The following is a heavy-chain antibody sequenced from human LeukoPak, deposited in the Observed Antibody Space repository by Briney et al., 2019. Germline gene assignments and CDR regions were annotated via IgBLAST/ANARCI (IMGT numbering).Heavy chain of an antibody. J-gene: IGHJ4*02. V-gene: IGHV3-33*01. CDR2: IWYDGSNK. D-gene: IGHD5-12*01. CDR1: GFTFSSYG. Sequence: GRSLRLSCAASGFTFSSYGMHWVRQAPGKGLEWVAVIWYDGSNKYYADSVKGRFTISRDNSKNTLYLQMNSLRAEDTAVYYCARDEEGYSGYDLAYFDYWGQGTLVTVSS. CDR3: ARDEEGYSGYDLAYFDY.